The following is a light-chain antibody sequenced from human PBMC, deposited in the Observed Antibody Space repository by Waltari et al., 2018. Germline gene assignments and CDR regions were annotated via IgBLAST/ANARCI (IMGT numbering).Light chain of an antibody. CDR2: KDT. V-gene: IGLV3-27*01. CDR1: LLPKTF. CDR3: FSAADNNQV. Sequence: SYELTQPSSVSVSPGKTARITRSGELLPKTFARWFQQKPGRAPVLVIYKDTERPSGIPERFSGSTSGTTVTLTISGAQVEDEADYYCFSAADNNQVFGGGTKLTVL. J-gene: IGLJ3*02.